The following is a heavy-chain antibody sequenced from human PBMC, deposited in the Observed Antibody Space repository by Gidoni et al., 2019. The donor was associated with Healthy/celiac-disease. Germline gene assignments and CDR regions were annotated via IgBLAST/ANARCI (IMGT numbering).Heavy chain of an antibody. CDR3: ARDMWFGELVDY. J-gene: IGHJ4*02. Sequence: EVQLVESGGGLVQPGGSLRLSCAASGFPFSSYEMNWVRQAPGKGLEWVSYISSSGSTIYYADSVKGRFTISRDNAKNSLYLQMNSLRAEDTAVYYCARDMWFGELVDYWGQGTLVTVSS. V-gene: IGHV3-48*03. D-gene: IGHD3-10*01. CDR1: GFPFSSYE. CDR2: ISSSGSTI.